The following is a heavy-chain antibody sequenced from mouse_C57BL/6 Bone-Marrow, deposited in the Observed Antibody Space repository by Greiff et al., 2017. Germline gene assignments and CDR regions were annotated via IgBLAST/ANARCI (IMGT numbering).Heavy chain of an antibody. CDR3: ARSGAIDY. J-gene: IGHJ4*01. CDR2: IYPGSGNT. V-gene: IGHV1-76*01. D-gene: IGHD3-1*01. Sequence: QVQMKQSGAELVRPGASVKLSCKASGYTFTDYYIHWVKQRPGQGLEWIARIYPGSGNTYYNEKFKGKATLTAEKSSSTAYMQLSSLTSEDSAVYFCARSGAIDYWGQGTSGTVAS. CDR1: GYTFTDYY.